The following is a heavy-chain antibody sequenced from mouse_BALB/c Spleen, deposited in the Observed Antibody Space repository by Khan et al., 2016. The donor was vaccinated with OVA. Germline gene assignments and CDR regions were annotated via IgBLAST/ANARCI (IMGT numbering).Heavy chain of an antibody. J-gene: IGHJ3*01. CDR2: IYPGSGST. D-gene: IGHD1-1*02. V-gene: IGHV1-77*01. CDR1: GYTFTDYI. Sequence: QVQLQQPGPELVKPGASVKMSCKATGYTFTDYIMSWVKQRTGQGLEWIGEIYPGSGSTYYNEKFKGKATLTVDTSSNTAYMHLSSLTSEDSAVSFCARTRYGGSGAYWGQGTLVTVSA. CDR3: ARTRYGGSGAY.